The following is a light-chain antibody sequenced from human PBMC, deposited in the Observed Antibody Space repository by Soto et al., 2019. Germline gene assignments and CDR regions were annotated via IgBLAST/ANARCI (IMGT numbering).Light chain of an antibody. Sequence: AIQLTQSPSSLSASVGDRVTITCRASQGISSALAWYQQKPGKSPNLLIYDVSSLESGVPSRFSGSGSGTDFTLTISSLQPEDFATYYCHQFNTSPALTFGGGTKVEIK. CDR3: HQFNTSPALT. J-gene: IGKJ4*01. V-gene: IGKV1-13*02. CDR2: DVS. CDR1: QGISSA.